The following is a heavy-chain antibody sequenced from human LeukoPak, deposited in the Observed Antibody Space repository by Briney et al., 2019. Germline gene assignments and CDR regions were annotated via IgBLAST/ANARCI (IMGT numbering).Heavy chain of an antibody. Sequence: LTCAVXGGSFSGYYXSWIRQPPGKGLEWIGEINNSGSTNYNPSLKSGVNISVDKYKKQFLLMQRYIPTAETAVFYFWRSASSSFHYWGQGPLLPVSS. CDR1: GGSFSGYY. V-gene: IGHV4-34*01. CDR2: INNSGST. CDR3: WRSASSSFHY. J-gene: IGHJ4*02.